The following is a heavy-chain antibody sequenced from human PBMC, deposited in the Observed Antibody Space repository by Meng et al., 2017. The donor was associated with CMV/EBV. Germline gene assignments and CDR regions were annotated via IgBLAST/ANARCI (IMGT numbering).Heavy chain of an antibody. CDR2: INPNSGGT. V-gene: IGHV1-2*02. CDR1: GYTFTGYY. CDR3: ARGRYCSSTSCYASWFDP. D-gene: IGHD2-2*01. Sequence: ASVKVSCKASGYTFTGYYMHWVRQAPGQGLEWMGWINPNSGGTNYAQKFQGRVTMTRDTSISTAYMELSRLRSDDTAVYYCARGRYCSSTSCYASWFDPWGQGPRSPSPQ. J-gene: IGHJ5*02.